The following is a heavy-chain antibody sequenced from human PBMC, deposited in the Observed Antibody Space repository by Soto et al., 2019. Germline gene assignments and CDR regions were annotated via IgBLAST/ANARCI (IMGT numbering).Heavy chain of an antibody. V-gene: IGHV1-3*01. J-gene: IGHJ4*02. Sequence: ASVKVSCKASGYTFTSYAMHWVRQAPGQRLEWMGWTNAGNGNTKYSQKFQGRVTITRDTSASTAYMELSSLRSEDTAVYYCARIRRHCSSTSCHYFDYWGQGTLVTVSS. CDR1: GYTFTSYA. CDR3: ARIRRHCSSTSCHYFDY. D-gene: IGHD2-2*01. CDR2: TNAGNGNT.